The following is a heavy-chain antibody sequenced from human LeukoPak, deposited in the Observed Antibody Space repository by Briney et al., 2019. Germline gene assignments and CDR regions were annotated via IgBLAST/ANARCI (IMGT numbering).Heavy chain of an antibody. D-gene: IGHD2-15*01. CDR1: GFTFDDYG. CDR2: INWNGGST. Sequence: GGSLRLSCAASGFTFDDYGMSWVRQAPGKGLEWVSGINWNGGSTGYADSVKGRFTISRDNAKSSLYLQMNSLRAEDTALYYCARDPEYCSGGSCYRYNWFDPWGQGTLVTVSS. CDR3: ARDPEYCSGGSCYRYNWFDP. J-gene: IGHJ5*02. V-gene: IGHV3-20*04.